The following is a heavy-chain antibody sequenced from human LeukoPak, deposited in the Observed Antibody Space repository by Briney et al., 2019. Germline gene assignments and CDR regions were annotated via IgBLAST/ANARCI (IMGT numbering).Heavy chain of an antibody. V-gene: IGHV3-21*01. CDR2: ISSSSSYI. CDR3: ARGPRSIYTFDY. D-gene: IGHD2/OR15-2a*01. Sequence: GGSLRLSCAASGFTFSSYEMNWVRQAPGKGLEWVSSISSSSSYIYYADSVKGRFTISRDNAKNSLYLQMSSLRAEDTAVYYCARGPRSIYTFDYWGQGTLVTVSS. J-gene: IGHJ4*02. CDR1: GFTFSSYE.